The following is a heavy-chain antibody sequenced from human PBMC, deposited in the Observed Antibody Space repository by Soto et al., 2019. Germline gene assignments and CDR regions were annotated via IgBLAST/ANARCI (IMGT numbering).Heavy chain of an antibody. V-gene: IGHV3-30*09. CDR3: ARDSGYGSGTSVNHYVDC. CDR2: ISYDGHEI. CDR1: GRTFNMYA. D-gene: IGHD3-10*01. Sequence: GGSQRLSWAASGRTFNMYAFHLVRQAPGKGLEWLSVISYDGHEIHYADSVKGRFAISRDSYREMVYLQMDSLRAEDTAVYYCARDSGYGSGTSVNHYVDCWGHGTLVTVSS. J-gene: IGHJ4*01.